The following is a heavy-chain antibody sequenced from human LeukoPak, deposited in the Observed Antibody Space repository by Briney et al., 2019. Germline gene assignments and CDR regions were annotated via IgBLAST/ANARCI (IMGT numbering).Heavy chain of an antibody. J-gene: IGHJ4*02. CDR3: ARGKTTGRY. CDR2: IYYSGST. D-gene: IGHD4-17*01. V-gene: IGHV4-59*01. CDR1: GGSISSYY. Sequence: SETLSLTCTVSGGSISSYYWSWIRQPPGKGLEWIGYIYYSGSTNYNPSLKSRVTISVDTSKNQFSLELSSVTAADTAVYYCARGKTTGRYWGQGTLVTVSS.